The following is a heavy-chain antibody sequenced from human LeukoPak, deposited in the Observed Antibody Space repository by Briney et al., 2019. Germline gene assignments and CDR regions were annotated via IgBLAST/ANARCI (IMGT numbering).Heavy chain of an antibody. V-gene: IGHV4-34*01. D-gene: IGHD6-13*01. CDR2: INHSGST. J-gene: IGHJ4*02. CDR1: RGSFSGYY. Sequence: PSETLSLTCAVYRGSFSGYYWSWIRQPPGKGLEWIGEINHSGSTNYNPSLKSRVTISVDTSKNQFSLKLSSVTAADTAVYYCARMLRQQLANFDYWGQGTLVTVSS. CDR3: ARMLRQQLANFDY.